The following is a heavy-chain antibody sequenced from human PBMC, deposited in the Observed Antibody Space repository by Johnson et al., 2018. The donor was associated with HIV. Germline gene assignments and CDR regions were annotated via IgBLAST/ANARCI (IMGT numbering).Heavy chain of an antibody. D-gene: IGHD2-8*02. CDR1: GFTFSSYA. CDR3: ARVKGCTGGVCSALGAFDI. V-gene: IGHV3-48*04. Sequence: VQLVESGGGLVQPGGSLRLSCAASGFTFSSYAMSWIRQAPGKGLEWVSYISSSGSTIYYADSVKGRFTISRDNAKNSLYLQMNSLRAEDTAVYYCARVKGCTGGVCSALGAFDIWGQGTMVTVSS. CDR2: ISSSGSTI. J-gene: IGHJ3*02.